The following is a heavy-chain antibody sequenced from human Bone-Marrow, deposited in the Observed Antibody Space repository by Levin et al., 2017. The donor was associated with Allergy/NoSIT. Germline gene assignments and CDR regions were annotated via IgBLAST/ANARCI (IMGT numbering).Heavy chain of an antibody. J-gene: IGHJ4*02. Sequence: PGGSLRLSCSASGFNFNNYAMHWVRQAPGKGLEYISGIDNNGGTTYYADSVRGRFTISRDNSKNTLFLQMSSLRLDDTAVYYCVKASYYDILTGYPAFDSWGQGSLVTVSS. CDR2: IDNNGGTT. CDR1: GFNFNNYA. D-gene: IGHD3-9*01. CDR3: VKASYYDILTGYPAFDS. V-gene: IGHV3-64D*06.